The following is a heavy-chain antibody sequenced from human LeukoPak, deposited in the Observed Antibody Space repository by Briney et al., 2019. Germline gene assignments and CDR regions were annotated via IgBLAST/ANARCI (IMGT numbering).Heavy chain of an antibody. CDR1: GYTFTGYY. J-gene: IGHJ6*02. CDR2: MNPNSGNT. V-gene: IGHV1-8*02. Sequence: ASVKVSCKASGYTFTGYYMHWVRQAPGQGLEWMGWMNPNSGNTGYAQKFQGRVTMTRNTSISTAYMELSSLRSEDTAVYYCASSLLWFGKDGMDVWGQGTTVTVSS. CDR3: ASSLLWFGKDGMDV. D-gene: IGHD3-10*01.